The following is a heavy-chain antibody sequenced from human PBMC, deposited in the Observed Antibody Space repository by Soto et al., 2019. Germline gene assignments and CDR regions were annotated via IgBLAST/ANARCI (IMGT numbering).Heavy chain of an antibody. CDR1: GGSISVYY. Sequence: PSATLSLTYTISGGSISVYYWSWIRQSPRQGLEWIGYVYDNGRPYYSPSLKSRVTISADTSKNQISLKLTSATAADTAVYYCARDLVGYCSGGSCYWGSWFDPWGQGTLVTVSS. V-gene: IGHV4-59*01. D-gene: IGHD2-15*01. CDR2: VYDNGRP. J-gene: IGHJ5*02. CDR3: ARDLVGYCSGGSCYWGSWFDP.